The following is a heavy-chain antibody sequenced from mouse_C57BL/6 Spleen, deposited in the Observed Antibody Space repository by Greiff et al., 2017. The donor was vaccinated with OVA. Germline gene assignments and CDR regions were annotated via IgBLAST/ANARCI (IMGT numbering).Heavy chain of an antibody. V-gene: IGHV14-3*01. CDR1: GYNITNTY. CDR2: IDPANGNT. CDR3: AKYKYGAWYFGV. Sequence: EVQLQQSVAELVRPGASVKLSCTASGYNITNTYMHWVKQRPGQGLEWIGRIDPANGNTKYTQKFQGKATITVDTSSNTAYLQLSSLTSEDTAIYYGAKYKYGAWYFGVWGTGTTVTVSS. D-gene: IGHD1-2*01. J-gene: IGHJ1*03.